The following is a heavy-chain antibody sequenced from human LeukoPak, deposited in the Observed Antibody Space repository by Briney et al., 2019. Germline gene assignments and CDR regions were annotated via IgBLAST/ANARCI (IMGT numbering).Heavy chain of an antibody. CDR2: INHSGST. CDR1: GGSFSGYY. CDR3: ARVSAAAPLYNWFDP. J-gene: IGHJ5*02. V-gene: IGHV4-34*01. D-gene: IGHD6-13*01. Sequence: SETLSLTCAVYGGSFSGYYWSWIRQPPGKGLEWIGEINHSGSTNYNPSLKSRVTISVDTSKYQFSLKLSSVTAADTAVYYCARVSAAAPLYNWFDPWGQGTLVTVSS.